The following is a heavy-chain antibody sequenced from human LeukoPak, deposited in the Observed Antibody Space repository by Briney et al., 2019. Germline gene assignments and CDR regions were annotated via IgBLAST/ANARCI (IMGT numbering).Heavy chain of an antibody. J-gene: IGHJ4*02. CDR1: GFTFSDYY. CDR2: ISSSGSTI. CDR3: ANTRGSGSYYKGNFDY. V-gene: IGHV3-11*01. D-gene: IGHD3-10*01. Sequence: GGPLRLSCAASGFTFSDYYMSWIRQAPGKGLEWVSYISSSGSTIYYADSVKGRFTISRDNAKNSLYLQMNSLRAEDTALYYCANTRGSGSYYKGNFDYWGQGTLVTVSS.